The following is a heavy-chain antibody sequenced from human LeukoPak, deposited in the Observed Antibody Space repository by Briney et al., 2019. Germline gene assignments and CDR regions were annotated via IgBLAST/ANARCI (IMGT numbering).Heavy chain of an antibody. CDR1: GFTFSSYT. V-gene: IGHV3-23*01. J-gene: IGHJ4*02. Sequence: GGSLRLSCAASGFTFSSYTMSWVRQAPGKGLEWVSAISGSGGSTYYADSVKGRFTISRDNSKNTLYLQMNSLRAEDTAVYYCAKGRIWFGGHIDYWAREPWSPSPQ. CDR2: ISGSGGST. D-gene: IGHD3-10*01. CDR3: AKGRIWFGGHIDY.